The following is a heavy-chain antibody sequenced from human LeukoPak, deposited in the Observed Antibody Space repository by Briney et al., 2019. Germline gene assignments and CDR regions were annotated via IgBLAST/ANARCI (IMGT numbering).Heavy chain of an antibody. D-gene: IGHD3-22*01. CDR2: ISSSGSAI. CDR1: GFTFSSYE. J-gene: IGHJ4*02. Sequence: GGSLRLACAASGFTFSSYEMNWVRQAPGKGLEWVSFISSSGSAIHYADSVRGRFTISRDNAKNSLYLQMSRLRAEDTAVYYCAREKLSFFDSSGYFDYWGQGTLVTVSS. V-gene: IGHV3-48*03. CDR3: AREKLSFFDSSGYFDY.